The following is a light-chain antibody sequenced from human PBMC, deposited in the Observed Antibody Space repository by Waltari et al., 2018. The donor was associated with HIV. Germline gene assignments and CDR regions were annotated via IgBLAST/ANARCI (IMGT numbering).Light chain of an antibody. CDR2: EVY. V-gene: IGLV2-23*02. Sequence: QSALTQPASVSGSFGRSTTISCTGTSSDVGGYNLVAWYQHHPGKAHKLIIYEVYKRPSGVSNRCSGSKSGNAASLTNSGLQAEDEADYYCCSYAGSNIPFGGGTKVTVL. CDR3: CSYAGSNIP. CDR1: SSDVGGYNL. J-gene: IGLJ2*01.